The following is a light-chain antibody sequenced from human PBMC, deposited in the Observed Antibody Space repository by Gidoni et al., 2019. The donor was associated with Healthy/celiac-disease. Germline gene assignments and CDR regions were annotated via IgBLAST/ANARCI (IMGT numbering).Light chain of an antibody. CDR2: AAA. CDR3: QQRYSTPRGT. CDR1: QSISSY. J-gene: IGKJ1*01. Sequence: DIQITQSPSSLSASVGDRVTITGRASQSISSYLNWYQQKPGKDPKLLIYAAASLKSGVPSRFSGSGAGTDFTLTISSLQPEDVATDYCQQRYSTPRGTFGQGTKVEIK. V-gene: IGKV1-39*01.